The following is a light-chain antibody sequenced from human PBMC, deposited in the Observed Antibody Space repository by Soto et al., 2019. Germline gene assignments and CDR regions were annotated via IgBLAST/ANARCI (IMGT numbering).Light chain of an antibody. V-gene: IGKV1-33*01. CDR1: QDISNY. CDR3: QQYSHLIT. J-gene: IGKJ5*01. Sequence: DIQMTQSPSSLSASVGDRVTIAGQASQDISNYLNWYQQKLGKAPKLLIYDASNLETGVPSRFSGSGSGTDFTFTISSLQPEDIATYYCQQYSHLITFGQGTRLEI. CDR2: DAS.